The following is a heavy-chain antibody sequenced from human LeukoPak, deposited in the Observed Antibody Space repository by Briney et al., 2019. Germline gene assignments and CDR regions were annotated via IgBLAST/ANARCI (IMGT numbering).Heavy chain of an antibody. J-gene: IGHJ6*03. CDR1: GYTFTSYY. CDR3: ARGHCTNGVCQRPYYYYYYMDV. Sequence: ASVKVSCKASGYTFTSYYMHWVRQAPGKGLEWMGIINPSGGSTSYAQKFQGRVTMTRDMSTSTVYMELSSLRSEDTAVYYCARGHCTNGVCQRPYYYYYYMDVWGKGTTVTVSS. CDR2: INPSGGST. V-gene: IGHV1-46*01. D-gene: IGHD2-8*01.